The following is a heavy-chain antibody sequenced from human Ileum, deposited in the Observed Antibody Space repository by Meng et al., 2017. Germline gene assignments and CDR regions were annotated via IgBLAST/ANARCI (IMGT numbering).Heavy chain of an antibody. CDR1: GFTFGSYW. CDR2: IKSDGSET. J-gene: IGHJ4*02. CDR3: GRTARNPDS. Sequence: GESLKTSCAASGFTFGSYWMTWVRQAPGKGPEWVANIKSDGSETYYVDSVKGRFTISRDNAKNSLYLQMNSLRAGDTAVYYCGRTARNPDSWGQGTLVTVSS. V-gene: IGHV3-7*01.